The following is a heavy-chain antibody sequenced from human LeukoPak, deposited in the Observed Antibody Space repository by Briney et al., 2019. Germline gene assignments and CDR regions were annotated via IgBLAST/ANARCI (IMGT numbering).Heavy chain of an antibody. CDR3: ARDVKSSGWYEGFDC. Sequence: GGSLRLSCAASGFTVSNNYVSWVRQAPGKGLEWVSVIYSGGSTYYADSVKGRFTMSRDNSKSTLYLQMNNLRAEDTAVYYCARDVKSSGWYEGFDCWGQGTLVTVSS. V-gene: IGHV3-53*01. CDR2: IYSGGST. D-gene: IGHD6-19*01. J-gene: IGHJ4*02. CDR1: GFTVSNNY.